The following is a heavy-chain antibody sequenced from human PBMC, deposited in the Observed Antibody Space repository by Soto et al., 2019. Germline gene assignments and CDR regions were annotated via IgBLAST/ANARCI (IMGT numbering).Heavy chain of an antibody. V-gene: IGHV3-74*01. J-gene: IGHJ4*02. Sequence: PGGSLRLSGAASGFTFGSHWMHWVRQAPGKGLVYVSRISSGGTTTNYAESVKGRFTISRDNARNTLYLQMNSLRVEDTAVYYCARFGTSYDTSGFLYWGEVPPVTAPS. CDR1: GFTFGSHW. D-gene: IGHD3-22*01. CDR3: ARFGTSYDTSGFLY. CDR2: ISSGGTTT.